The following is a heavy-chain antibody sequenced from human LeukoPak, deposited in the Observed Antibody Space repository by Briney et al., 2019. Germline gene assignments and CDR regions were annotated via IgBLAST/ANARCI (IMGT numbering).Heavy chain of an antibody. CDR2: IYYSGST. D-gene: IGHD3-16*01. Sequence: SETLSLTCTVSGGSISSGTYYWSWIRQHPGKXXXXIGYIYYSGSTYYNPSLKSRVTMSVDTTKNQFSLNLSSVTAADTAVYYCARDPRGGGYFDYWGQGTLVTVSS. CDR3: ARDPRGGGYFDY. J-gene: IGHJ4*02. CDR1: GGSISSGTYY. V-gene: IGHV4-31*03.